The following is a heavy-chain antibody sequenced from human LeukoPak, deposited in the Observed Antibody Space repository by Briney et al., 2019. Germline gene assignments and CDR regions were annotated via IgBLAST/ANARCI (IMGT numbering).Heavy chain of an antibody. D-gene: IGHD1-1*01. CDR1: GYTFTSYY. CDR3: ARETGTGPADY. Sequence: GSVRVSCKASGYTFTSYYMHWVRQAPGQGLEWMGIINPSGGSTTHAQKFQGRVTMTRDTSTSTLYMELSSLRSEDTAVYYCARETGTGPADYWGQGTLVTVSS. J-gene: IGHJ4*02. CDR2: INPSGGST. V-gene: IGHV1-46*01.